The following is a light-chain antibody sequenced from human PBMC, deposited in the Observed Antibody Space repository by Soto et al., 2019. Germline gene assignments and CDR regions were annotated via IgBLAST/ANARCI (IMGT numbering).Light chain of an antibody. Sequence: DIQMTQSPSTLSASVGDRVTITCRAIQSISSWLAWYQQKPGTAPKLLIYRASSLETGVPSRFSGSGSGAEFTLTISSLQPDDFATYYCQHYDTYSGTFGPGTEVDIK. J-gene: IGKJ3*01. CDR1: QSISSW. CDR3: QHYDTYSGT. V-gene: IGKV1-5*03. CDR2: RAS.